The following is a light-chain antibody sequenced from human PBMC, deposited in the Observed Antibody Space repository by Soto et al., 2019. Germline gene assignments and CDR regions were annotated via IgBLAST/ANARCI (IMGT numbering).Light chain of an antibody. J-gene: IGKJ2*01. Sequence: EIVMTQSPATLSVSPGERATLSCRASQSVSSKLAWFQQKPGQAPSLLIYGVSTRATGVPVRFSGSGSGTKFTLTTNSLQSEDFAVYYCQQYNNWPHTFGQGTTVDIK. CDR1: QSVSSK. CDR2: GVS. CDR3: QQYNNWPHT. V-gene: IGKV3-15*01.